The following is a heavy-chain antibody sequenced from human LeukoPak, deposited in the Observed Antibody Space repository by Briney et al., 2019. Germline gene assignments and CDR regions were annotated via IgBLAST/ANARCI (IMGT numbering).Heavy chain of an antibody. CDR3: ARGGIAVAGTWFGP. V-gene: IGHV1-2*06. J-gene: IGHJ5*02. CDR1: GYTFTGYY. CDR2: ITPNSGGT. D-gene: IGHD6-19*01. Sequence: ASVKVSCTASGYTFTGYYMHWVRQAPGQGLEWMGRITPNSGGTNYAQKFQGRVIMTRDTSISTAYMELSRLRSDDTAVYYCARGGIAVAGTWFGPWGQGTLVTVSS.